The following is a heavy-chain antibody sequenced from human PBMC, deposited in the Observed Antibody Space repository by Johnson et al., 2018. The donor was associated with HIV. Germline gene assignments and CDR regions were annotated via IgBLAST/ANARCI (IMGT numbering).Heavy chain of an antibody. CDR1: GFTFSYYS. D-gene: IGHD6-6*01. Sequence: QVKLVESGGGVVQPGRSLRLSCAASGFTFSYYSMHWVRQAPGKGLEWVAVISHDGSNKYYADSVRGRFTISRDNSKNTLYLQMNSLRAEDTAVYYCAKDLTMYSSSSAAFDIWGQGTMVTVSS. J-gene: IGHJ3*02. CDR3: AKDLTMYSSSSAAFDI. CDR2: ISHDGSNK. V-gene: IGHV3-30-3*01.